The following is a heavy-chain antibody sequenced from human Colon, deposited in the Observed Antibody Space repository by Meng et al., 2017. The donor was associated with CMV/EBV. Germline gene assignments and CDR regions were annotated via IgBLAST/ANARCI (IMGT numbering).Heavy chain of an antibody. CDR2: IRHDGLP. CDR3: VRGINLGMDV. Sequence: GRSLRLSCAASRFTFSFYAMSWVRQAPGRGLEWVAFIRHDGLPSYAASVKGRFSISRDSSKNTVDLQMNSLRTEDSAVYFCVRGINLGMDVWGQGTTVTVSS. J-gene: IGHJ6*02. CDR1: RFTFSFYA. V-gene: IGHV3-30*03.